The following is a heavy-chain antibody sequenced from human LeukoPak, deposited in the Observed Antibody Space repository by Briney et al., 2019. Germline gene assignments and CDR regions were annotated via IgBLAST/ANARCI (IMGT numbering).Heavy chain of an antibody. CDR3: ARGRYCSSTSCYGTFDY. Sequence: SETLSLTCAVYGGSFSGYYWSWIRQPPGKGLEWIGEINHSGSTNYNPSLKSRVTMSVDTSKNQFSLKLSSVTAADTAVYYCARGRYCSSTSCYGTFDYWGQGTLVTVSS. CDR1: GGSFSGYY. D-gene: IGHD2-2*01. J-gene: IGHJ4*02. CDR2: INHSGST. V-gene: IGHV4-34*01.